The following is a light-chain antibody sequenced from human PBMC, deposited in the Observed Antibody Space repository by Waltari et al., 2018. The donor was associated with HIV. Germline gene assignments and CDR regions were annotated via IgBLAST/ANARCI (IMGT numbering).Light chain of an antibody. CDR1: SSNIGAGYD. Sequence: QSVLTHPPSVSGAPGQRVTISCTGSSSNIGAGYDVHWYQQLPGTAPKLLIYGNSNRPSGVPDRFSGSKSGTSASLAITGLQAEDEADYYCGTWDSSLSAVVFGGGTKLTVL. J-gene: IGLJ2*01. CDR2: GNS. CDR3: GTWDSSLSAVV. V-gene: IGLV1-40*01.